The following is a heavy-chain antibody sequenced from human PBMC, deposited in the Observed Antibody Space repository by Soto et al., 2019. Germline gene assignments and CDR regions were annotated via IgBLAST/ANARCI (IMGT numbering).Heavy chain of an antibody. CDR3: VKSRSPRRKWGADLDY. CDR1: GFTFSSYA. V-gene: IGHV3-64D*06. D-gene: IGHD7-27*01. Sequence: GGSLRLSCSASGFTFSSYAMHWVRQAPGKGLEYVSAISSNGGSTYYADSVKGRFTISRDNSKNTLCLQMSSLRAEDTAVYYCVKSRSPRRKWGADLDYWGQGTLVTVSS. CDR2: ISSNGGST. J-gene: IGHJ4*02.